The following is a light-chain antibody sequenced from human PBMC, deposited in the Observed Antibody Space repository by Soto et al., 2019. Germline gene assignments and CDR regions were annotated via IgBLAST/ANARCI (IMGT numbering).Light chain of an antibody. J-gene: IGKJ5*01. V-gene: IGKV3-20*01. CDR1: HTVSKNY. CDR2: AAS. CDR3: QHYAVPPIT. Sequence: EIRFTQSAFTLSFSPGEGVTLSCRASHTVSKNYLPWYHQKPGQAPRLLIYAASTRATGIPDRFSGSGSGTNFALTISRLAHEDFAVFYCQHYAVPPITFGQGTRLEIK.